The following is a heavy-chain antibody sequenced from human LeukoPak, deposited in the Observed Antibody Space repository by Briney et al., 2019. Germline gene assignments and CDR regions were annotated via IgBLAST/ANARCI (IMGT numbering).Heavy chain of an antibody. CDR2: ISYDGSNK. J-gene: IGHJ5*02. V-gene: IGHV3-30-3*01. D-gene: IGHD6-13*01. CDR3: AREGGSSWNWFDP. Sequence: GGSLRLSSAASGFTFSSYAMHWVRQAPGKGLEWVAVISYDGSNKYYADSVKGRFTISRDNSKNTLYLQMNSLRAEDTAVYYCAREGGSSWNWFDPWGQGTLVTVSS. CDR1: GFTFSSYA.